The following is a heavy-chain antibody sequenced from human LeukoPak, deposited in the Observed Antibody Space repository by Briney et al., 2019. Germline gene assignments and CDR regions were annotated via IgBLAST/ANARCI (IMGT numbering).Heavy chain of an antibody. Sequence: PGGSLRLSCAASGFTVSSNYMSWVRQAPGKGLEWVSVIYSGGSTYYADSVKGRFTISRDNSKNTLYLQMNSLRAEDTAVYYCAKVEHYYDSSGYLYYFDYWGQGTLVTVSS. CDR2: IYSGGST. V-gene: IGHV3-66*01. CDR1: GFTVSSNY. D-gene: IGHD3-22*01. J-gene: IGHJ4*02. CDR3: AKVEHYYDSSGYLYYFDY.